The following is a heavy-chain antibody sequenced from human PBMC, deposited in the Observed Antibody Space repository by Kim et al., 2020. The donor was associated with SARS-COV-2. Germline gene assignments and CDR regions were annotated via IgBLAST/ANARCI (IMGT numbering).Heavy chain of an antibody. CDR2: IRSKANSYAT. V-gene: IGHV3-73*01. D-gene: IGHD5-18*01. Sequence: GGSLRLSCAASGFTFSGSAMHWVRQASGKGLEWVGRIRSKANSYATAYAASVKGRFTISRDDSKNTAYLQMNSLKTEDTAVYYCTRPNSGYSYGYYYYYGMDVWGQGTTVTVSS. CDR3: TRPNSGYSYGYYYYYGMDV. J-gene: IGHJ6*02. CDR1: GFTFSGSA.